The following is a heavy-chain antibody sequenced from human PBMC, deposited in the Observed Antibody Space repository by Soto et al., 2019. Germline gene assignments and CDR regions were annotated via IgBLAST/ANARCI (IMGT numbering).Heavy chain of an antibody. CDR2: IYHSGST. J-gene: IGHJ4*02. Sequence: QLQLQESGSGLVKPSQTVSLTCAVSGGSISSGGYSWSWIRQPPGKGLEWIGYIYHSGSTYYNPSLKSRVTISVDRSKNQFSLKLSSVTAADTAVYYCASYLARPAAGTRYYFDYCGQGTLVTVSS. CDR3: ASYLARPAAGTRYYFDY. CDR1: GGSISSGGYS. D-gene: IGHD6-13*01. V-gene: IGHV4-30-2*01.